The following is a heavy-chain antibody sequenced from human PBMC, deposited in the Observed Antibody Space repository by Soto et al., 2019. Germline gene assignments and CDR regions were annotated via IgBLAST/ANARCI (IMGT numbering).Heavy chain of an antibody. D-gene: IGHD2-21*01. CDR3: ARPTMIEAVTYPDY. CDR1: GNTLSNHY. V-gene: IGHV1-46*01. Sequence: QVQLVQSGAEVKKPGASVKVSCKASGNTLSNHYVHWVRQAPGQGLEWMGIVNPTGGGTAYAQKFLGRVTMTRDTSTDTVYMELSSLRSEDTAVYYCARPTMIEAVTYPDYWGQGTLVTVSS. J-gene: IGHJ4*02. CDR2: VNPTGGGT.